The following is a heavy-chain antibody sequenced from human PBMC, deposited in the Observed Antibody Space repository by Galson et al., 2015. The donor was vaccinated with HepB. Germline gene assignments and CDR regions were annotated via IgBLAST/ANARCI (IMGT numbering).Heavy chain of an antibody. CDR3: AKDHRFWSGYFDYMDV. CDR2: ISYDGSNK. CDR1: GFTFSSYG. V-gene: IGHV3-30*18. J-gene: IGHJ6*03. D-gene: IGHD3-3*01. Sequence: SLRLSCAASGFTFSSYGMHWVRQAPGKGLEWVAVISYDGSNKYYADSVKGRFTISRDNSKNTLYLQMNSLRAEDTAVYYCAKDHRFWSGYFDYMDVWGKGTTVTVSS.